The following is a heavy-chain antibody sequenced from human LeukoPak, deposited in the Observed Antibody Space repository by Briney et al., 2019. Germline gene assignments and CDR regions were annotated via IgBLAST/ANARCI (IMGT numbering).Heavy chain of an antibody. J-gene: IGHJ5*02. CDR3: AKDANYFDSGSYYRNNWFDP. Sequence: GGSLRLSCAASGFTFSSYWMSWVRQAPGKGLEWVANIKQDGSEKYYVDSVKGRFTISRDNSKNTLYLQMNSLRAEDTAIYFCAKDANYFDSGSYYRNNWFDPWGQGTLVTVSS. CDR2: IKQDGSEK. V-gene: IGHV3-7*03. CDR1: GFTFSSYW. D-gene: IGHD3-10*01.